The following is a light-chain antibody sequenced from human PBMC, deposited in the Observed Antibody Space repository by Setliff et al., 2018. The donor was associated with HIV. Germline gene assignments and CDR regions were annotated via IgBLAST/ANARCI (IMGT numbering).Light chain of an antibody. V-gene: IGLV2-14*01. Sequence: QSVLTQPASVSGSPGQSITISCTGTSSDIDGYSHVSWYQQHPGKVPKLIIYEVSNRPSGVSNRFSGSKSGNTASLTISGLQAEDEADYYCSSYAITNTLPFGTGTKVTVL. CDR1: SSDIDGYSH. CDR2: EVS. CDR3: SSYAITNTLP. J-gene: IGLJ1*01.